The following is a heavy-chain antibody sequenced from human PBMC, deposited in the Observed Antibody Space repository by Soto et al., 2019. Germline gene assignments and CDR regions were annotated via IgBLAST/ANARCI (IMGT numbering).Heavy chain of an antibody. D-gene: IGHD3-10*01. CDR3: ATTFYFGSGSYYNSWFDP. CDR2: ISGSGSGT. Sequence: GGSLRLSCAASGFTFSTYAMSWVRQAPGKGLEWVSTISGSGSGTEYADSVKGRFIISRDNSNNTLHLHMNSLRAEDTAIYYCATTFYFGSGSYYNSWFDPWGQGTLVTVSS. V-gene: IGHV3-23*01. J-gene: IGHJ5*02. CDR1: GFTFSTYA.